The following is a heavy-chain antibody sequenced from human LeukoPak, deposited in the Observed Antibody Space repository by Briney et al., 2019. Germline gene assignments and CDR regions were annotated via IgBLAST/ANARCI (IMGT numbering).Heavy chain of an antibody. J-gene: IGHJ4*02. Sequence: SGGSLRLSCAASGFTFSSYAMHWVRQAPGKGLEWVAVISYDGSNKYYADSVKGRFTISRDNSKNTLYLQMNSLRAEDTAVYYCARDDIAARRFDYWGQGTLVTVSS. D-gene: IGHD6-6*01. V-gene: IGHV3-30-3*01. CDR2: ISYDGSNK. CDR3: ARDDIAARRFDY. CDR1: GFTFSSYA.